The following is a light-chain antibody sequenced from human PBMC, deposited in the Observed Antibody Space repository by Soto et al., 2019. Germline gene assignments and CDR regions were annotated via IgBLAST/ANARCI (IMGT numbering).Light chain of an antibody. Sequence: EIVMTQSPATLSVYPGERATLSCRASQSVSSNLAWYQQKPGQVPRLLIYGASTRATGIPARFSGSGSGTEFTLTISSLQSEDFAVYYCQQYNNWPPAFGQGTKVEIK. CDR2: GAS. CDR3: QQYNNWPPA. J-gene: IGKJ1*01. CDR1: QSVSSN. V-gene: IGKV3-15*01.